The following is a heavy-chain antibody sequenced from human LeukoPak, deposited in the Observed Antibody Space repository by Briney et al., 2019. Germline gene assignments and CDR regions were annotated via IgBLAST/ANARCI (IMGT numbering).Heavy chain of an antibody. CDR3: ARAANVWHYYYYGMDV. D-gene: IGHD2-21*01. J-gene: IGHJ6*02. V-gene: IGHV3-30-3*01. CDR2: ISYDGSNK. CDR1: GFTFSSYA. Sequence: PGGSLRLSCAASGFTFSSYAMHWVRQAPGKGLEWVAVISYDGSNKYYADSVKGRFTISRDNSKNTLYLQMNSLRAEDTAAYYCARAANVWHYYYYGMDVWGQGTTVTVSS.